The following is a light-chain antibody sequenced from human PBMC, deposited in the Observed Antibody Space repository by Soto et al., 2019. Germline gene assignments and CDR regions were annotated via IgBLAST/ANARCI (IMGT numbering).Light chain of an antibody. V-gene: IGKV3-15*01. J-gene: IGKJ3*01. CDR2: GAS. Sequence: EIVMTQSPATLSVSPGERATLSCRASQSVSSNLAWYQQKPGQAPRLLIYGASTRATGIPARFSGSGSGTEFTLTISSLQSEDFAVYSCQQYNNWPHRTFGPGTKVDIK. CDR3: QQYNNWPHRT. CDR1: QSVSSN.